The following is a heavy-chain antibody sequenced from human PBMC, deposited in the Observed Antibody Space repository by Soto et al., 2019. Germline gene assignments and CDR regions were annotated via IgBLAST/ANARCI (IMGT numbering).Heavy chain of an antibody. D-gene: IGHD4-17*01. CDR3: ARGQLDYVDYDSRRTFDY. CDR1: GYTFTTYD. CDR2: MNPNSGNT. J-gene: IGHJ4*02. Sequence: QVQLVQSGAEVKRPGASVKVSCKASGYTFTTYDINWVRQATGQGLEWRGWMNPNSGNTGYAQRIQGEDTMNRNNSINTAYMELSSLRSDDTALYYCARGQLDYVDYDSRRTFDYWGQGTLVTVSS. V-gene: IGHV1-8*01.